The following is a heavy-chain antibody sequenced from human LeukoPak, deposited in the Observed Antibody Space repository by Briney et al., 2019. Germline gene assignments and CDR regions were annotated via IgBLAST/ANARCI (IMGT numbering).Heavy chain of an antibody. Sequence: PGGSLRLSCAASGFTFSNYGLHWVRQAPGKGLEWVAIISYDGSNKYFADSVKGRFTISRDNSKNTLYLQMNSLRAEDTAVYYCAKDGAVSGHFDNWGQGTLVTVSS. D-gene: IGHD6-19*01. CDR3: AKDGAVSGHFDN. J-gene: IGHJ4*02. V-gene: IGHV3-30*18. CDR2: ISYDGSNK. CDR1: GFTFSNYG.